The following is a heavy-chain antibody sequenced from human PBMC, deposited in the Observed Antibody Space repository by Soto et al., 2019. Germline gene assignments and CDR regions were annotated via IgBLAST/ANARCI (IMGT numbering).Heavy chain of an antibody. V-gene: IGHV1-18*04. CDR3: ATSYDSGFDP. CDR2: IRPDNGNT. D-gene: IGHD5-12*01. Sequence: QLQLVQSGAEVKRPGASVRVSCEASGYPFAKYGISWIRQAPGQGLEWMGWIRPDNGNTEYAQKLQGRVSMTRDTSSNTAYLEVRSLRSDDTAMYYCATSYDSGFDPWGQGTLVSVSS. J-gene: IGHJ5*02. CDR1: GYPFAKYG.